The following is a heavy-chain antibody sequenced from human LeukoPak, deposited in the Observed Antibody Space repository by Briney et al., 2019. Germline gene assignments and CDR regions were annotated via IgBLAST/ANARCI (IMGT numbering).Heavy chain of an antibody. D-gene: IGHD3-3*01. CDR2: IYYDDRT. CDR3: ARGPYYDFWSGYYAY. CDR1: GFTVSDNS. Sequence: GGSLRLSCTVSGFTVSDNSMSWVRQAPGKGLEWVSFIYYDDRTHYSDSVKGRFTISRDNAKNTLYLQMNSLRAEDTAVYYCARGPYYDFWSGYYAYWGQGTLVTVSS. V-gene: IGHV3-53*01. J-gene: IGHJ4*02.